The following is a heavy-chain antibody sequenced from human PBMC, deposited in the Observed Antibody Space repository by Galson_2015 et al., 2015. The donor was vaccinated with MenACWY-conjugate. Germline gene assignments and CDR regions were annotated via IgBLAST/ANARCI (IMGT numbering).Heavy chain of an antibody. J-gene: IGHJ4*02. V-gene: IGHV4-59*08. CDR1: GASVTSHY. CDR3: ARIATWGSRYGHLGY. Sequence: ETLSLTCTVFGASVTSHYWSWFRQPPGKGLEWIAYLRDTGDLRDNLPFKRRVTMSADKSKNVFSLSLLCVTAADTAVYYCARIATWGSRYGHLGYWGQGIRVAVSS. D-gene: IGHD5-18*01. CDR2: LRDTGDL.